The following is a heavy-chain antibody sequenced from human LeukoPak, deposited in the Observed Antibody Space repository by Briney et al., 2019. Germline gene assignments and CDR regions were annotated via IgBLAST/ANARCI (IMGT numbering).Heavy chain of an antibody. Sequence: PGRSLRLSCAASGFTFSSYGMHWVRQAPGKGLEWVAVISYDGSNKYYADSVKGRFTISRDNSKNTLYLQMNSLRAADTAVYYCARAGYSRTGTMYYYYGMDVWGQGTTVTVSS. V-gene: IGHV3-30*03. CDR1: GFTFSSYG. D-gene: IGHD1-1*01. CDR3: ARAGYSRTGTMYYYYGMDV. CDR2: ISYDGSNK. J-gene: IGHJ6*02.